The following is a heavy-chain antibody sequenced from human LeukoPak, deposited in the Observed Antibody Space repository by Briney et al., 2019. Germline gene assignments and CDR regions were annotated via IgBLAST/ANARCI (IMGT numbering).Heavy chain of an antibody. D-gene: IGHD6-19*01. Sequence: SETLSLTCTVSGGSISSSSYYWGWIRQPTGKGLEWIGSIYYSGSTYYNPSLKSRVTISVDTSNHHFSVRLSSVTAADTAVYYCARVVYSSGWYKEGFDYWGQGTLVTVSS. CDR1: GGSISSSSYY. CDR3: ARVVYSSGWYKEGFDY. J-gene: IGHJ4*02. V-gene: IGHV4-39*02. CDR2: IYYSGST.